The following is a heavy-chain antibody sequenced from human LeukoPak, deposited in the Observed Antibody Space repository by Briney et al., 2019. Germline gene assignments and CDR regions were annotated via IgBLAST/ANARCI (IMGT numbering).Heavy chain of an antibody. J-gene: IGHJ2*01. CDR1: GFTFSDYY. CDR2: ITGSDHSM. CDR3: ARGHCSIPNCYWHFDL. V-gene: IGHV3-11*01. Sequence: GGSLRLSCVASGFTFSDYYMSWIRQAPGPGLEWLSYITGSDHSMLYADSVKGRFAISRDNAKNSVYLHLNSLRAEDTAVYYCARGHCSIPNCYWHFDLWGRGALVTVSS. D-gene: IGHD2-2*01.